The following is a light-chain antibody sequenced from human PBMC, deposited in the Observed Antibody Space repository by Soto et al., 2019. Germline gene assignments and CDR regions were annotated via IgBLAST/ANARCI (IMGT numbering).Light chain of an antibody. J-gene: IGKJ2*01. Sequence: DIQMTQSPSTLSASVGDRVSITCRASQSFSGWLAWYQQKPGKAPKLLLYKASTLASGFPSRFSGSGSGTEFTHTLSSLQPDDFATYYCQQYDRYSSTFGQGTKLEIK. CDR1: QSFSGW. CDR2: KAS. V-gene: IGKV1-5*03. CDR3: QQYDRYSST.